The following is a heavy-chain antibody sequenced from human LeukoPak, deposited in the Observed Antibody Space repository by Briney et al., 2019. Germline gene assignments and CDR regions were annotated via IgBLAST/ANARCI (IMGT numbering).Heavy chain of an antibody. CDR2: IYPGDSDT. CDR3: ARQGEYDILTGYYSDY. J-gene: IGHJ4*02. V-gene: IGHV5-51*01. D-gene: IGHD3-9*01. Sequence: GASLQISCKGSGSIFTSYWIGWVRQLPGKGLEWMGIIYPGDSDTRYSPSFQGQVTISADKSISTAYLQWSSLKASDTAMYYCARQGEYDILTGYYSDYWGQGTLVTVSS. CDR1: GSIFTSYW.